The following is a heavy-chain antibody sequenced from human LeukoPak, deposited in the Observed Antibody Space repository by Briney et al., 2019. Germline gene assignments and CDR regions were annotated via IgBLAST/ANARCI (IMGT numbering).Heavy chain of an antibody. Sequence: PSETLSLTCTVSGGSISSSTYYWGWIRQPPAKGLEWIGSIYYSGTTYCSPSLKSRVTISADTSQNQFSLKLTSMTAADTAVYYCARGEDIAAAGLDYWGQGTLVTVSS. D-gene: IGHD6-13*01. CDR1: GGSISSSTYY. CDR3: ARGEDIAAAGLDY. J-gene: IGHJ4*02. V-gene: IGHV4-39*01. CDR2: IYYSGTT.